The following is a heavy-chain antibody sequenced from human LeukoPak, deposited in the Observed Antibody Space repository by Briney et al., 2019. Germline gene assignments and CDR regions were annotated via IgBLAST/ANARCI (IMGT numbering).Heavy chain of an antibody. CDR1: GYTFTGYY. CDR2: INPNSGGT. J-gene: IGHJ6*03. Sequence: GASVKVSCKASGYTFTGYYMHWVRQAPGQGLEWMGWINPNSGGTNYAQKFQGRVTMTRDTSISTAYMELSGLRSDDTAVYYCARGIIGYYYYMDVWGKGTTVTVSS. V-gene: IGHV1-2*02. CDR3: ARGIIGYYYYMDV. D-gene: IGHD3-16*01.